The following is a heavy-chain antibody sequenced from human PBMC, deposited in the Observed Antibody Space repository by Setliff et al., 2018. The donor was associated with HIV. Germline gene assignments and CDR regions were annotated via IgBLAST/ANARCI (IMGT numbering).Heavy chain of an antibody. J-gene: IGHJ4*02. D-gene: IGHD4-17*01. CDR3: TRHAPGSDYGDAYYFDY. CDR2: MYHSGTA. CDR1: GYSISSGYY. Sequence: SETLSLTCTVSGYSISSGYYWGWIRQPPGKGLEWIGSMYHSGTAFHNPSLKSRVTISVDTSKKRFSLKLSSVTVADTAVYYCTRHAPGSDYGDAYYFDYWGQGRLVTVSS. V-gene: IGHV4-38-2*02.